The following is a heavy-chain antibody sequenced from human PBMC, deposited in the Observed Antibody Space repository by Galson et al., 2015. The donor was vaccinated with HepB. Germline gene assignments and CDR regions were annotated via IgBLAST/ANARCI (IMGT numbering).Heavy chain of an antibody. CDR1: GFIFDDYA. Sequence: SLRLSCAVSGFIFDDYAMHWVRQAPGKGLEWVSGISWNSGSIGYADSVKGRFTISRDNARNSLYLQMNSLRAEDTAFYYCAKNCGGTCYSDFGYWGQGTLVTVSS. CDR3: AKNCGGTCYSDFGY. CDR2: ISWNSGSI. V-gene: IGHV3-9*01. D-gene: IGHD2-15*01. J-gene: IGHJ4*02.